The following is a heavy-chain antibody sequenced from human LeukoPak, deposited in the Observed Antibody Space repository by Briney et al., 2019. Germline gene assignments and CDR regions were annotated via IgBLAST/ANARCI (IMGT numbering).Heavy chain of an antibody. V-gene: IGHV4-59*01. CDR1: GGSISSYY. CDR2: IYYSGST. CDR3: AREEFKAARTFDY. D-gene: IGHD6-6*01. J-gene: IGHJ4*02. Sequence: PSETLSLTCTVSGGSISSYYWSWIRQPPGKGLEWIGYIYYSGSTNYNPSLKSRVTISVDTSKNQFSLKLSPVTAADTAVYYCAREEFKAARTFDYWGQGTLVTVSS.